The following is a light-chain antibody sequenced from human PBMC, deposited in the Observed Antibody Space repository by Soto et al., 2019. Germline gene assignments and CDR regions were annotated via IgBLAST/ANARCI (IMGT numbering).Light chain of an antibody. J-gene: IGKJ2*03. CDR2: WGS. Sequence: TQSPAILSVSLGEEVSLSCMASQSVGPNLAWYQQRPGQAPRLLIHWGSTRANGVPARFRGSGRGTDFTLTISNLQSEDLAVYYCQQYENWPPYSFGQGTRLEIK. CDR3: QQYENWPPYS. V-gene: IGKV3-15*01. CDR1: QSVGPN.